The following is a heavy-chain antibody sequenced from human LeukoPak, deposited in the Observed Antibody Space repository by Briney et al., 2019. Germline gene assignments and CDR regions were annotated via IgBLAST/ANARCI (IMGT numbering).Heavy chain of an antibody. CDR2: ISYDGSNK. J-gene: IGHJ4*02. D-gene: IGHD6-19*01. CDR1: GFPFISYA. CDR3: AREEVAGTDY. V-gene: IGHV3-30-3*01. Sequence: GSLRLSCAASGFPFISYAMHWVRPAPGKGLEWVAVISYDGSNKYYADSVKGRFTISRDNSKNTLYLQMNSLRAEDTAVYYCAREEVAGTDYWGQGTLVTVSS.